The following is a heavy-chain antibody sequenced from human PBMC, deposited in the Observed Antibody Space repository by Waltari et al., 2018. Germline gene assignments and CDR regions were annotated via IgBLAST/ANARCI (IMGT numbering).Heavy chain of an antibody. Sequence: QVQLVQSGAEVKKPGSSVKVSCKASGGTFSSYAISWVRQAPGQGPEWMGRIIPILGIANNAQKFQGRVTITADKSTSTAYMELSSLRSEDTAVYYCAIGLYGDYGLSLSLGEYFQHWGQGTLVTVSS. CDR3: AIGLYGDYGLSLSLGEYFQH. D-gene: IGHD4-17*01. CDR2: IIPILGIA. CDR1: GGTFSSYA. V-gene: IGHV1-69*09. J-gene: IGHJ1*01.